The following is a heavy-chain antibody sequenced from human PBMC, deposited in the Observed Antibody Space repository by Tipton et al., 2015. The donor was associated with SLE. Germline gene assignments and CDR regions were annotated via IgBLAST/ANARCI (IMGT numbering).Heavy chain of an antibody. V-gene: IGHV3-23*01. D-gene: IGHD2-21*02. CDR3: AKDPAALGPLTAC. CDR2: ISGSGVRT. J-gene: IGHJ4*02. Sequence: SLRLSCAASGFTSSNYAMTWVRQAPGKGLEWVSSISGSGVRTYYADSVKGRFTISRDNSQNTLYLQMNSLRAEDTAVYYCAKDPAALGPLTACWGQVTLVTVSS. CDR1: GFTSSNYA.